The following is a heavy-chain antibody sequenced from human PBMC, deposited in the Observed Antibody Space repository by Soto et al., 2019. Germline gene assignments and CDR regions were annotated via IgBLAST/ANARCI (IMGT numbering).Heavy chain of an antibody. V-gene: IGHV3-23*01. Sequence: GGSLRLSCAASGFTFSSYAMSWVRRAPGTGLDWVSAISGSGSSTYYADSVKGRFTISRDNSKNTLYLQMNSLRAEDTAVDYCAKDRAIFGGLWGQGSLVTVSS. CDR3: AKDRAIFGGL. CDR1: GFTFSSYA. J-gene: IGHJ4*02. D-gene: IGHD3-3*01. CDR2: ISGSGSST.